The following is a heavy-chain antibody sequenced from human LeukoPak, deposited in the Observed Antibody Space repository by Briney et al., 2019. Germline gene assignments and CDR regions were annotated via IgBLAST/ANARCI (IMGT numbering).Heavy chain of an antibody. CDR2: INSDGSST. Sequence: GGSLRLSGAASGFTFSSYWMHWVRQAPGKGLVWVSRINSDGSSTSYADSVKGRFTISRDNAKNTLYLQMNSLRAEDTAVYYCARDRGYSYPLDYWGQGTLVTVSS. CDR3: ARDRGYSYPLDY. V-gene: IGHV3-74*01. D-gene: IGHD5-18*01. J-gene: IGHJ4*02. CDR1: GFTFSSYW.